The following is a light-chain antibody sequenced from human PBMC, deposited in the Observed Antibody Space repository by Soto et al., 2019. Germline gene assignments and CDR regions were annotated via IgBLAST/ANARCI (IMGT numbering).Light chain of an antibody. CDR2: AAS. J-gene: IGKJ5*01. CDR3: QQLNSYPIT. V-gene: IGKV1-9*01. Sequence: DIQMTQSPSSLSASVGDTISITCRASQGISSFLAWYQQKPGKAPKLLIYAASTLQSGVPSRFSGSGSGTDFTLTISSLQPEDFATYFCQQLNSYPITFGQGTRLEIK. CDR1: QGISSF.